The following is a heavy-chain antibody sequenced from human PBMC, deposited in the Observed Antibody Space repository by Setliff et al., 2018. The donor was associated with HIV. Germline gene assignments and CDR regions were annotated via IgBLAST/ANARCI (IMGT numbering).Heavy chain of an antibody. CDR1: GFTLSRYT. D-gene: IGHD2-8*01. J-gene: IGHJ3*02. CDR3: ARDIDDIPERTPFDI. CDR2: ISSNDIYI. V-gene: IGHV3-21*01. Sequence: GESLRLSCSASGFTLSRYTMNWVRQSPGKGLEWVSSISSNDIYIYYAASVKGRFTISRDKAKNSLSLQMNSLRVEDTAVYYCARDIDDIPERTPFDIWGQGTMVTVSS.